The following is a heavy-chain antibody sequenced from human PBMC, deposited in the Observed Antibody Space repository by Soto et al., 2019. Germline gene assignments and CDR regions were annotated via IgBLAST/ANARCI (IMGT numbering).Heavy chain of an antibody. CDR3: ARSSGWYYYYGMDV. Sequence: QVQLVQSGAEVKKPGSSVKVSCKASGGTFSSYAISWVRQAPGQGLEWMGGIIPIFGTANYARKFPGRVTITADESTSTAYMELSSLRSEDTAVYYCARSSGWYYYYGMDVWGQGTTVTVSS. D-gene: IGHD6-19*01. CDR2: IIPIFGTA. CDR1: GGTFSSYA. J-gene: IGHJ6*02. V-gene: IGHV1-69*01.